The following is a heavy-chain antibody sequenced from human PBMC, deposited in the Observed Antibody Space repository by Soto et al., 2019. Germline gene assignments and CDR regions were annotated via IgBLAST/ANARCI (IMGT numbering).Heavy chain of an antibody. CDR2: INHSGST. CDR1: GGSFSGYY. V-gene: IGHV4-34*01. J-gene: IGHJ4*02. Sequence: SETLSLTCAVYGGSFSGYYWSWIRQPPGKGLEWIGEINHSGSTNYNPSLKSRVTISVDTSKNQFSLKLSSVTAADTAVYYCARVLPSPGSPANHNRGLLFDYWGQGTLVTVSS. D-gene: IGHD3-10*01. CDR3: ARVLPSPGSPANHNRGLLFDY.